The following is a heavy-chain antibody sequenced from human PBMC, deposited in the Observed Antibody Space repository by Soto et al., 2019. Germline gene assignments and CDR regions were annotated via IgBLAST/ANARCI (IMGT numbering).Heavy chain of an antibody. CDR2: INHSGST. CDR3: ARERITMVRGVICWFDP. Sequence: PSETLSLTCAVYGGSFSGYYWSWIRQPPGKGLEWIGEINHSGSTNYNPSLKSRVTISVDTSKNQFSLKLSSVTAADTAVYYCARERITMVRGVICWFDPWGQGTLVTVSS. J-gene: IGHJ5*02. CDR1: GGSFSGYY. D-gene: IGHD3-10*01. V-gene: IGHV4-34*01.